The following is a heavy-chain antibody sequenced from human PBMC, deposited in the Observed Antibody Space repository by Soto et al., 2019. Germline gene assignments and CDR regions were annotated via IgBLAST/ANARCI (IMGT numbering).Heavy chain of an antibody. V-gene: IGHV3-30-3*01. Sequence: GGSLRLSCAASGFTLSSYAIHWVRQAPGKGLEWVTVISKGGSNLYFADSVKGRFTISRDNSKNTLYLQMNSLRSEDTAVYYCAREVEYASAFGISSSFDYWGQGTLVTVSS. CDR2: ISKGGSNL. J-gene: IGHJ4*02. CDR1: GFTLSSYA. D-gene: IGHD3-10*01. CDR3: AREVEYASAFGISSSFDY.